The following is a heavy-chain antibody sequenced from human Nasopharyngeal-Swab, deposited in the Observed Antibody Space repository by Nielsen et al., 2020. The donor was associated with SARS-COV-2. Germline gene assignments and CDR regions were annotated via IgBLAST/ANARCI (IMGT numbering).Heavy chain of an antibody. J-gene: IGHJ4*02. V-gene: IGHV1-58*01. Sequence: WVGQAPGQRLEWIGWIVVGSGNTNYAQKFQERVTITRDMSTSIAYMELSSLRSEDTAVYYCAATVAGMGSYGDWGQGTLVTVSS. CDR2: IVVGSGNT. CDR3: AATVAGMGSYGD. D-gene: IGHD6-19*01.